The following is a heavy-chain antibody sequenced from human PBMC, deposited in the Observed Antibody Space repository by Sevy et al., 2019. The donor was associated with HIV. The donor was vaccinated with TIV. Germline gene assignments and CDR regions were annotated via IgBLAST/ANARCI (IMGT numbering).Heavy chain of an antibody. CDR2: FDREDGER. V-gene: IGHV1-24*01. D-gene: IGHD3-22*01. Sequence: ASVKVSSKASGHTLTDLSMHWVRQAPGKGFEWIGRFDREDGERIYAQKFQGRVTMTEDTSTDKAYMELSSLRSEDTAVYYCSATREYYSDSYGYFDYWGQGTLVTVSS. J-gene: IGHJ4*02. CDR3: SATREYYSDSYGYFDY. CDR1: GHTLTDLS.